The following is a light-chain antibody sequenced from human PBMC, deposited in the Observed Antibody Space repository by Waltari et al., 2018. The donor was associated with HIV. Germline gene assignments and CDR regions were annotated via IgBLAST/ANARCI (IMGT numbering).Light chain of an antibody. Sequence: EVVMTQSTATLSVSPGERATLSCRASQGVSINLAWHQQKPGQAPRLLIYGASTRATGIPARFSGSGAGTEFTLTIGSLQSEDFAVYYCQQYNDWPLTFGGGTKVEIK. V-gene: IGKV3-15*01. CDR3: QQYNDWPLT. J-gene: IGKJ4*01. CDR1: QGVSIN. CDR2: GAS.